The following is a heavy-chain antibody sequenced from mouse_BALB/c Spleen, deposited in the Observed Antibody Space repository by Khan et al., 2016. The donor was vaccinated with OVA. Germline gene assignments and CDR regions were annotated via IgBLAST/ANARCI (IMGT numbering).Heavy chain of an antibody. CDR2: INPGSGGT. Sequence: QVQLQQSGAELVRPGTSVKVSCKASGYAFTNYLIEWVKQRPGQGLEWIGVINPGSGGTNYHEKFKDKATLTADKSSSTASMQLSSPTSAYSAVYFCSRSGYGFGAYWGPGTLVTVSA. J-gene: IGHJ3*01. CDR1: GYAFTNYL. D-gene: IGHD3-2*02. CDR3: SRSGYGFGAY. V-gene: IGHV1-54*01.